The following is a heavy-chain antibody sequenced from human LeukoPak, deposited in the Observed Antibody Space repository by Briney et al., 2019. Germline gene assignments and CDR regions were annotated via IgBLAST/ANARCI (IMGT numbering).Heavy chain of an antibody. CDR1: GFSFSSYW. V-gene: IGHV3-7*01. CDR3: ARSPRYDSSGYYP. J-gene: IGHJ5*02. Sequence: PGGSLRLSCAASGFSFSSYWMSWVRQAPGKGLEWVANIRQDGSEKYYVDSVKGRFTISRDNAKNSLYLQMNSLRAEDTAVYYCARSPRYDSSGYYPWGQGTLVTVSS. CDR2: IRQDGSEK. D-gene: IGHD3-22*01.